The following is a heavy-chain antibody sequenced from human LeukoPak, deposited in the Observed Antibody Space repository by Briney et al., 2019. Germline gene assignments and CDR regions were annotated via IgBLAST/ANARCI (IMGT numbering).Heavy chain of an antibody. V-gene: IGHV3-33*06. D-gene: IGHD1-26*01. CDR1: GFTFSSYG. CDR2: IWYDGSNK. J-gene: IGHJ4*02. Sequence: GGSLRLSCAASGFTFSSYGMHWVRQAPGKGLEWVAVIWYDGSNKYCADSVKGRFTISRDNSKNTVYLQMNSLRVEDTAVYYCAKVLSGSQDYWGQGTLVTVFS. CDR3: AKVLSGSQDY.